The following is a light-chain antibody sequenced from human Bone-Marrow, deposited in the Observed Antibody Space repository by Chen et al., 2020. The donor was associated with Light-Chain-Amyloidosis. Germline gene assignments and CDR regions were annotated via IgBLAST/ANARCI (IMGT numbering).Light chain of an antibody. V-gene: IGLV2-14*01. Sequence: QSALTQPASVSGSPGQSITISCTGTSSDGGGDNHVSWYQQHPDKAPKLMIYEVTNRPSWLPDRFSGSRSDNTASLTISGLQTEDEADYFCSSYTITNTLVFGSGTRVTVL. CDR1: SSDGGGDNH. J-gene: IGLJ1*01. CDR3: SSYTITNTLV. CDR2: EVT.